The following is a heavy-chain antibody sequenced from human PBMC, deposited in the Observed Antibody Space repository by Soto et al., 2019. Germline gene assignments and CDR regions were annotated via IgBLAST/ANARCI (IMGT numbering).Heavy chain of an antibody. CDR3: AGYYYDSSGYYGLHY. Sequence: GASVKVSCKASFYTFTNYGSSWVRQAPGQGLEWMGWINVYNGNTKYAQKVQGRVTMTTDTSTSTAYMELRSLRSDDTAVYYCAGYYYDSSGYYGLHYWGQGTLVTVSS. J-gene: IGHJ4*02. CDR1: FYTFTNYG. D-gene: IGHD3-22*01. V-gene: IGHV1-18*01. CDR2: INVYNGNT.